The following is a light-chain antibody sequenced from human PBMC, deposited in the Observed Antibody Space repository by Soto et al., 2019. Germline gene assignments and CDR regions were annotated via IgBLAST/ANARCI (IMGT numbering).Light chain of an antibody. Sequence: DIVMTQSPLSLPVTPGEPASISCRSSQSILHSNGYNYLDWYLQTPGQSPQLLIYLGSNRASGVPERFSGSGSGTDFTLKLSRVEAEDVAVYYCMQAPQTPWTFGQGTKVEIK. CDR3: MQAPQTPWT. V-gene: IGKV2-28*01. CDR2: LGS. J-gene: IGKJ1*01. CDR1: QSILHSNGYNY.